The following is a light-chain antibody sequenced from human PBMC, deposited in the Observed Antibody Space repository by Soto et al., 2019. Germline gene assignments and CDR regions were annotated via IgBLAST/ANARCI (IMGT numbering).Light chain of an antibody. V-gene: IGKV1-5*01. J-gene: IGKJ5*01. CDR1: QNIGRW. Sequence: DIQMTQSPSTLSASIGDRVTISCRASQNIGRWLAWYQQKPGTAPNLLIYHASNLRGGVPSRFSGGGSGTEFTLTISSLQPDDIATYYCQQYNSYPITFGQGIRLEIK. CDR2: HAS. CDR3: QQYNSYPIT.